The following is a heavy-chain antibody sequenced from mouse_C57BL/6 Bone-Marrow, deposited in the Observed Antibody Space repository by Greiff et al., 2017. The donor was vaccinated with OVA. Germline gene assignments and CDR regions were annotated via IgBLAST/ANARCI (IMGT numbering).Heavy chain of an antibody. D-gene: IGHD2-1*01. CDR2: IYPRSGNT. CDR1: GYTFTSYG. V-gene: IGHV1-81*01. CDR3: ARSIYYGNRWFAY. J-gene: IGHJ3*01. Sequence: QVQLQQPGTELVKPGASVKLSCKASGYTFTSYGISWVKQRTGQGLEWIGEIYPRSGNTYYNEKFKGKATLTADKSSSTAYMELRSLTSEDSAVYFCARSIYYGNRWFAYWGQGTLVTVSA.